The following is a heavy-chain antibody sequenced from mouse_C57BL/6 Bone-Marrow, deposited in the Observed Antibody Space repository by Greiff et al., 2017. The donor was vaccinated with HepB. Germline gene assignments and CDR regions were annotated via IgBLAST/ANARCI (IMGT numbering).Heavy chain of an antibody. CDR1: GYTFTSYW. Sequence: QVQLQQPGAELVRPGSSVKLSCKASGYTFTSYWMDWVKQRPGQGLEWIGNIYPSDSETHYNQKFKDKATLTVDKSSSTAYMQLSSLTSEDSAVYYCAREDDYSNYRFAYWGQGTLVTVSA. D-gene: IGHD2-5*01. CDR2: IYPSDSET. CDR3: AREDDYSNYRFAY. J-gene: IGHJ3*01. V-gene: IGHV1-61*01.